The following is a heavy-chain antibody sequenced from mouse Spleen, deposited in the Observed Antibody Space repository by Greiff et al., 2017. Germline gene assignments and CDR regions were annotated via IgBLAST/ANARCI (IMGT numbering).Heavy chain of an antibody. V-gene: IGHV1-4*02. CDR2: INPSSGYT. D-gene: IGHD4-1*01. CDR1: GYTFTSYT. CDR3: ARRGNWD. Sequence: VKLMESAAELARPGASVKMSCKASGYTFTSYTMHWVKQRPGQGLEWIGYINPSSGYTEYNQKFKDKTTLTADKSSSTAYMQLSSLTSEDSAVYYCARRGNWDWGQGTTLTVSS. J-gene: IGHJ2*01.